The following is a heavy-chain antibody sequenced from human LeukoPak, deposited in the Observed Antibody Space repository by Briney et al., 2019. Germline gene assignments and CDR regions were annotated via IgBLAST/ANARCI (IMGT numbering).Heavy chain of an antibody. V-gene: IGHV1-46*01. J-gene: IGHJ4*02. CDR2: INPNSGST. CDR3: ARGPDYYDSSGYHDY. CDR1: GYTFTGYY. Sequence: ASVKVSCKASGYTFTGYYMHWVRQAPGQGLEWMGWINPNSGSTSYAQKFQGRVTMTRDMSTSTVYMELSSLRSEDTAVYYCARGPDYYDSSGYHDYWGQGTLVTVSS. D-gene: IGHD3-22*01.